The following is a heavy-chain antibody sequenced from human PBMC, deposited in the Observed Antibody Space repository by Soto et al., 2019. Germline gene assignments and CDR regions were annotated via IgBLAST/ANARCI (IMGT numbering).Heavy chain of an antibody. CDR3: ATARRARRWGVIEQLAYYGMDV. V-gene: IGHV1-69*05. CDR1: GGTFSSYA. CDR2: IIPIFGTA. D-gene: IGHD6-6*01. J-gene: IGHJ6*02. Sequence: SVKVSCKASGGTFSSYAISWVRQAPGQGLEWMGGIIPIFGTANYAQKLQGRVTMTTDTSASTAYMELRSLRSDDTAVYYCATARRARRWGVIEQLAYYGMDVWGQGTTVTVSS.